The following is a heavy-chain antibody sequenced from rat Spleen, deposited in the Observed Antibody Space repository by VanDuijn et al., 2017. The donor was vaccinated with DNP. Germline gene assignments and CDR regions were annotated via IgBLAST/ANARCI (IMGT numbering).Heavy chain of an antibody. CDR1: GYSITNNY. V-gene: IGHV3-1*01. D-gene: IGHD1-11*01. CDR3: ERFAREGGFDS. Sequence: EVQLQESGSGLVKPSQSLSLTCSVTGYSITNNYWGWIRQFPGNKVEYIGHISYSGRTNYNPSLKSRISITRDTSKNHFYLQLNSVTTDDTATYTCERFAREGGFDSWSQGVMVTVSS. J-gene: IGHJ2*01. CDR2: ISYSGRT.